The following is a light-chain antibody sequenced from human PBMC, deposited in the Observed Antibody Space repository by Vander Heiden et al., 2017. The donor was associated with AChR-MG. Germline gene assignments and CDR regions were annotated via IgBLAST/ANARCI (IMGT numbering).Light chain of an antibody. Sequence: EIVLTQFPGTLSLSPGERVTLSCRASQSVSSSYLAWYQHKPGQAPRLLIYGASSRATGIPVRFSGSGSGTDFTLTISRLEPEDFAVYYCQQYGSSPYTFGQGTKLEIK. J-gene: IGKJ2*01. CDR2: GAS. V-gene: IGKV3-20*01. CDR3: QQYGSSPYT. CDR1: QSVSSSY.